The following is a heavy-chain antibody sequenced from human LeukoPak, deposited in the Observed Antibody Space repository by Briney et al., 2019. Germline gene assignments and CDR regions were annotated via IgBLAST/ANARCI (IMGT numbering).Heavy chain of an antibody. J-gene: IGHJ5*02. CDR1: GFTFNNYG. CDR3: ARDDSSSWYDWFDP. Sequence: PGGSLRLSCAASGFTFNNYGMHWVRQAPGKGLEWVAVMSYDGSNKYYSDSVKGRFTISRDNSKNTLYLQMNSLRAEDTAVYYCARDDSSSWYDWFDPWGQGTLVTVSS. D-gene: IGHD6-13*01. V-gene: IGHV3-30*03. CDR2: MSYDGSNK.